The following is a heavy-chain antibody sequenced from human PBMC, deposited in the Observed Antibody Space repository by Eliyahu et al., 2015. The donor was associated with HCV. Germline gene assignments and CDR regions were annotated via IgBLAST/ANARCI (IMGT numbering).Heavy chain of an antibody. Sequence: VELVESGGGLAQPGGSQXXSCAASGXXFXTYTMNXGRPAPGKGVEWVSSXSGXGGSVYYADAVRGRFTISRDNGKNSVYLQMIGLRVEDTAVYYCASSPNAYSFDSHFDHWGQGAPVTVSA. D-gene: IGHD2-21*01. J-gene: IGHJ4*01. CDR3: ASSPNAYSFDSHFDH. CDR1: GXXFXTYT. CDR2: XSGXGGSV. V-gene: IGHV3-48*01.